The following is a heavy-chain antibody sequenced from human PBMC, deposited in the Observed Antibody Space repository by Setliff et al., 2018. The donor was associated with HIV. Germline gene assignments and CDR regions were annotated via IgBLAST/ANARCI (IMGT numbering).Heavy chain of an antibody. V-gene: IGHV4-34*01. J-gene: IGHJ5*01. D-gene: IGHD3-22*01. Sequence: PSETLSLTCAVYGGSFSGFYWNWIRQAPGKGLEWNGEINNSRRTKYNPSLKSRVTISVDTSKNQFSLKLTSVTAADTAIYYCASENGWLFGGFDSWGQGTPVTVSS. CDR2: INNSRRT. CDR1: GGSFSGFY. CDR3: ASENGWLFGGFDS.